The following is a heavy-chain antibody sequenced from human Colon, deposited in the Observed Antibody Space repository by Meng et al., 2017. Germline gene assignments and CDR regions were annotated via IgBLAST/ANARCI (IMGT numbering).Heavy chain of an antibody. Sequence: QAQLQVSGPGRVRPAETLSLTCTVSGASVSSDSHYWSWIRQSPGKGLEWIGYIYYTGNTNYNPSLASQVSMSLDTSKNHFSLHLTSVTAADTAIYYCARVNGDFDEAWFDPWGQGTLVTVSS. CDR2: IYYTGNT. CDR1: GASVSSDSHY. J-gene: IGHJ5*02. V-gene: IGHV4-61*03. CDR3: ARVNGDFDEAWFDP. D-gene: IGHD4-17*01.